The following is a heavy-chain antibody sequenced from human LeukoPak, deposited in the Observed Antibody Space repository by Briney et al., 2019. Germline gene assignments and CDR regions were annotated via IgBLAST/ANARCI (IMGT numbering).Heavy chain of an antibody. CDR2: IIPIFGTA. D-gene: IGHD3-22*01. V-gene: IGHV1-69*13. CDR3: ARVGVYYYDSSGYSINWFDP. Sequence: GASVKVSCKASGYTFTKYGVYWVRQAPGQGLEWMGGIIPIFGTANYAQKFQGRVTITADESTSTAYMELSSLRSEDTAVYYCARVGVYYYDSSGYSINWFDPWGQGTLVTVSS. J-gene: IGHJ5*02. CDR1: GYTFTKYG.